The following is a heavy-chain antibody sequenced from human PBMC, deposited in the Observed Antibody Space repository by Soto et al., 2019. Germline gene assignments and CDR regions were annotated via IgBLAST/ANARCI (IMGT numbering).Heavy chain of an antibody. Sequence: EVQLVESGGGLVKPGGSLRLSCAASGFTFSSYSMNWVRQAPGKGLEWVSSISSSSSYIYYADSVKGRFTISIDNAKNSLYLQMNSLRAEDTAVYYCARDFVNSGYVDDYWGQGTLVTVSS. J-gene: IGHJ4*02. CDR2: ISSSSSYI. CDR1: GFTFSSYS. CDR3: ARDFVNSGYVDDY. V-gene: IGHV3-21*01. D-gene: IGHD5-12*01.